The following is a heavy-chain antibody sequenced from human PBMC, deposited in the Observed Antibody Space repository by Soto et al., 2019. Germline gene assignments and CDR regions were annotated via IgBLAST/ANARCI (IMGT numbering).Heavy chain of an antibody. D-gene: IGHD3-3*01. CDR1: GFTFGDYA. Sequence: GGSLRLSCTASGFTFGDYAMSWFRQAPGKGLEWVGFIRSKAYGGTTEYAASVKGRFTISRVDSKSIAYLQMNSLKTEDTAVYYCTRSHQSITIFGVVIEAWFDPWGQGTLVTVSS. V-gene: IGHV3-49*03. CDR3: TRSHQSITIFGVVIEAWFDP. J-gene: IGHJ5*02. CDR2: IRSKAYGGTT.